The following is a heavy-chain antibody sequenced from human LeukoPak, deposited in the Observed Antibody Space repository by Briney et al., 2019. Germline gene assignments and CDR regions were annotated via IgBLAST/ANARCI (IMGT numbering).Heavy chain of an antibody. J-gene: IGHJ4*02. D-gene: IGHD1-14*01. Sequence: PGGSLRLSCAASGFTFSDYYMSWIRQAPGKGLEWIGSIYYSGSTYYNPSLKSRVTISVDTSKNQFSLKLSSVTAADTAVYYCARGVTVAADVDSWGQGTLVTVSS. CDR3: ARGVTVAADVDS. CDR2: IYYSGST. V-gene: IGHV4-38-2*01. CDR1: GFTFSDYY.